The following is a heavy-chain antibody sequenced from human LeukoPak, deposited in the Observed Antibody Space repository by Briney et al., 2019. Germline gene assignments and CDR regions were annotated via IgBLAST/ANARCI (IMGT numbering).Heavy chain of an antibody. J-gene: IGHJ3*02. V-gene: IGHV1-8*01. CDR3: AAASYSSGWYRGDAFDI. CDR1: GYTFTSYD. D-gene: IGHD6-19*01. CDR2: MNPNSGNT. Sequence: ASVKVSCKASGYTFTSYDINWVRQATGQGLEWMGWMNPNSGNTGYAQKFQGRGTMTRNTSISTAYMELSSLRSEDTAVYYCAAASYSSGWYRGDAFDIWGQGTMVTVSS.